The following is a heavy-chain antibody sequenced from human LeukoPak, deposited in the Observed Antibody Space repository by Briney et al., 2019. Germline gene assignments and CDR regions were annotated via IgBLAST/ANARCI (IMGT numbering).Heavy chain of an antibody. CDR2: ISPVKNTI. CDR1: GFTFSSYS. Sequence: GGSLRLSCAASGFTFSSYSMIWVRQTPGKGLEWISYISPVKNTIYYADSVKGRFTISRDDAKNSLDLQMNSLRAEDTAVYYCARESDRHHDLWSGYLALDYWGQGPRVTVSS. J-gene: IGHJ4*02. V-gene: IGHV3-48*01. D-gene: IGHD3-3*01. CDR3: ARESDRHHDLWSGYLALDY.